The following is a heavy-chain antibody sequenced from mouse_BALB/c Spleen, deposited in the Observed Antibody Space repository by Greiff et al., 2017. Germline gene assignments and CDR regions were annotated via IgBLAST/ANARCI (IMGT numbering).Heavy chain of an antibody. CDR3: AATTVVARGYFDY. V-gene: IGHV1-82*01. Sequence: VQLQQSGPELVKPGASVKISCKASGYAFSSSWMNWVKQRPGQGLEWIGRIYPGDGDTNYNGKFKGKATLTADKSSSTAYMQLSSLTSVDSAVYFCAATTVVARGYFDYWGQGTTLTVSS. CDR1: GYAFSSSW. D-gene: IGHD1-1*01. J-gene: IGHJ2*01. CDR2: IYPGDGDT.